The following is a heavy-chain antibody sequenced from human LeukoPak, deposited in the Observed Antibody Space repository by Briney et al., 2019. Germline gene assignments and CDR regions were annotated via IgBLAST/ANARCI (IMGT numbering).Heavy chain of an antibody. D-gene: IGHD1-1*01. V-gene: IGHV1-18*01. CDR1: GYTFTSYG. J-gene: IGHJ4*02. CDR2: ISAYNGNT. CDR3: ARDLGLERLGGMYYFDY. Sequence: ASVKVSCKASGYTFTSYGISWVRQAPGQGLEWMGWISAYNGNTNYAQKLQGRVTMTTDTSTSTAYMELRSLRSDDTAVYYCARDLGLERLGGMYYFDYWGQGTLVTVSS.